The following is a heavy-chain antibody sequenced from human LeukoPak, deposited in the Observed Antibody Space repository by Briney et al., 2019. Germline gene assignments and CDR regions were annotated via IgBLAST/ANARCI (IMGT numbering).Heavy chain of an antibody. J-gene: IGHJ5*02. Sequence: GGSLRLSCAASGFTFSSYSMNWVRQAPGKGLEWVSSISSSSSYIYYADSVKGRFTISRDNAKNSLCLQMNSLRAEERAVYYCARIVESMAARPGWFDPWGQGTLVAVSS. CDR2: ISSSSSYI. D-gene: IGHD6-6*01. CDR3: ARIVESMAARPGWFDP. V-gene: IGHV3-21*01. CDR1: GFTFSSYS.